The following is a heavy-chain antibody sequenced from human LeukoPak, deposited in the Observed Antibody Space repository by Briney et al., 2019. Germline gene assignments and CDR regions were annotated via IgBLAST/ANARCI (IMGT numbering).Heavy chain of an antibody. J-gene: IGHJ5*02. CDR1: GFIFSNYG. D-gene: IGHD6-19*01. V-gene: IGHV3-30*02. Sequence: GGSLRLSCAASGFIFSNYGMHWVRQAPGKGLEGVAFIRYDESNKFYADSVKGRFTISRDNSKNILFLQMNSLRAEDTAVYYCATMQWLEGVDWFDPWGQGTLVTVSS. CDR2: IRYDESNK. CDR3: ATMQWLEGVDWFDP.